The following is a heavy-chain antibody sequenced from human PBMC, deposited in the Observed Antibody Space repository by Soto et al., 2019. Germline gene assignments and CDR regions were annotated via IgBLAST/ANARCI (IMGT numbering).Heavy chain of an antibody. CDR1: GFIFSTYW. V-gene: IGHV3-74*01. CDR2: INRDGSST. D-gene: IGHD3-3*01. CDR3: ARAKNADYDFWSGYYPSYGFDI. J-gene: IGHJ3*02. Sequence: EVQLVESGGGLVQPGGSLRLSCAASGFIFSTYWMHWVRQAPGEGLVWVSRINRDGSSTVYEDSVRGRFTISRDNAKNPLYLQMNSLRAEDSAVYYCARAKNADYDFWSGYYPSYGFDIWGQGTMVTVSS.